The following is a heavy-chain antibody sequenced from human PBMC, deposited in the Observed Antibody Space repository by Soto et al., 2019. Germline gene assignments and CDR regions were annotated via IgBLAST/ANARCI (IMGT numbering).Heavy chain of an antibody. CDR1: GYTFTSYA. CDR2: INAGNGNT. CDR3: ARKAMITFWVVKHIDHDYGMDV. J-gene: IGHJ6*02. Sequence: ASVKVSCKASGYTFTSYAMHWVRQAPGQRLEWMGWINAGNGNTKYSQKFQGRVTITRDTSASTAYMELSSLRSEDTAVYYCARKAMITFWVVKHIDHDYGMDVWGQGTTVTVSS. V-gene: IGHV1-3*01. D-gene: IGHD3-16*01.